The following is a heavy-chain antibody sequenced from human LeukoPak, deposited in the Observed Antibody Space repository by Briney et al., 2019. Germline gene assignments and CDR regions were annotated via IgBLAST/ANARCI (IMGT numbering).Heavy chain of an antibody. J-gene: IGHJ5*02. D-gene: IGHD6-13*01. CDR2: IIPIFGTA. V-gene: IGHV1-69*01. CDR1: GGTFSSYA. CDR3: ASHSSSWLGERYWFDP. Sequence: SVKVSCKASGGTFSSYAISWVRQAPGQGLEWMGGIIPIFGTANYAQKFQGRVTTTADEPTSTAYMELSSLRSEDTAVYYCASHSSSWLGERYWFDPWGQGTLVTVSS.